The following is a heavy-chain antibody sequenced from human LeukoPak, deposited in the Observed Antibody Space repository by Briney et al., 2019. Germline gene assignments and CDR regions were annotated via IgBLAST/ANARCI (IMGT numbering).Heavy chain of an antibody. J-gene: IGHJ4*02. Sequence: GRSLRLSCAASGFTFSSYAMHWVRQAPGKGLEWVAVISYDGSNKYYADSVKGRFTISRDNPKNTLYVQMNSLRAEDTAVYYCAKAPVGHCSGGSCYPFDYWGQGTLVTVSS. CDR2: ISYDGSNK. CDR1: GFTFSSYA. V-gene: IGHV3-30-3*01. CDR3: AKAPVGHCSGGSCYPFDY. D-gene: IGHD2-15*01.